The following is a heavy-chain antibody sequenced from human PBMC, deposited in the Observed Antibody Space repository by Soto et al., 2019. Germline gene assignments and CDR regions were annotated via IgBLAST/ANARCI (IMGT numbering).Heavy chain of an antibody. Sequence: GSLRLSCAASGFTFSSHSMNWVRQAPGKGLEWVSSITSSSSYINYADSVKGRFTISRDNAKTSLYLQMNSLRAEDTAVYYYAREPGVSSGWYVDYWGQGTLVTVSS. CDR3: AREPGVSSGWYVDY. D-gene: IGHD6-19*01. J-gene: IGHJ4*02. V-gene: IGHV3-21*01. CDR1: GFTFSSHS. CDR2: ITSSSSYI.